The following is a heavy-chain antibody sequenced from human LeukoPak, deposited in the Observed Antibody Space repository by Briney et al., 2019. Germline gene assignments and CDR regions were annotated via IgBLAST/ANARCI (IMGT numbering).Heavy chain of an antibody. D-gene: IGHD5-24*01. CDR3: ARDLGDGYRLGYFDY. J-gene: IGHJ4*02. Sequence: PGGSLRLSCAASGFTFSDHYMDWVRQAPGKGLEWVGRIKNEANGYITEYAASVKGRVTISRDDSKNSLYLQMNSLKTEDTAVYYCARDLGDGYRLGYFDYWGQGTLVTVSS. CDR2: IKNEANGYIT. CDR1: GFTFSDHY. V-gene: IGHV3-72*01.